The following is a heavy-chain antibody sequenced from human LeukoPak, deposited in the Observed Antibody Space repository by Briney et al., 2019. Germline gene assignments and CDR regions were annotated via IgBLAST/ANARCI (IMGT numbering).Heavy chain of an antibody. D-gene: IGHD4-17*01. Sequence: ASVKVSCKTSGYTFTRYDIHWVRQAAGQGLEWMGWMSPRSGNTASARKFQGRVTMTRNTSINTAYMELSSLRSEDTAVYYCARAGTTVTTGMKRGFGWYYFDYWGQGTLVTVSS. V-gene: IGHV1-8*01. CDR2: MSPRSGNT. CDR1: GYTFTRYD. CDR3: ARAGTTVTTGMKRGFGWYYFDY. J-gene: IGHJ4*02.